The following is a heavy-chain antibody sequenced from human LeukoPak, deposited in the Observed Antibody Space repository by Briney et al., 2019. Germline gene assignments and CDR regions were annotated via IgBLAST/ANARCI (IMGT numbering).Heavy chain of an antibody. J-gene: IGHJ4*02. CDR1: GFTFSNSA. CDR3: AKGKQIYEGPSDY. D-gene: IGHD2/OR15-2a*01. CDR2: ISGSGSST. Sequence: GGSLRLSCAASGFTFSNSAMSWVRPAPGKGLEWVSTISGSGSSTYYADSVKGRFTISRDNSKNTLYLQMNSLRAEDTAVYYCAKGKQIYEGPSDYWGQGTLVTVSS. V-gene: IGHV3-23*01.